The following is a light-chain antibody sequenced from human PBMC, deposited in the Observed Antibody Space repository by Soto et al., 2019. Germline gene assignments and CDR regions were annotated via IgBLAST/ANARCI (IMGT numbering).Light chain of an antibody. J-gene: IGKJ3*01. CDR1: QSVSPY. Sequence: EIVLTQSPGTLSLSPGGRASLSCRASQSVSPYLAWYQQKPGQAPRLLIYDASTRATGIPDRFSGSASGTDLTLTISRLEPEDSAVYYCQQYVSSPFTFGPGTK. V-gene: IGKV3-20*01. CDR2: DAS. CDR3: QQYVSSPFT.